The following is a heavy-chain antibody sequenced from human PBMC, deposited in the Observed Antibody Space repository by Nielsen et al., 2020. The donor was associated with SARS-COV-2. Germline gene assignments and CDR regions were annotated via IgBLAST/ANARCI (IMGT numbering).Heavy chain of an antibody. CDR3: AREAYDSSGYYLGMDY. D-gene: IGHD3-22*01. Sequence: LRLSCTVSGGSISSSYWSWIRQPPGKELEWIGYIYYSGNSNYNPSLKSRVTMSVDTSKNQFSLKLSSVTAVDTAVYYCAREAYDSSGYYLGMDYWGQGTLVTVTS. CDR2: IYYSGNS. V-gene: IGHV4-59*01. J-gene: IGHJ4*02. CDR1: GGSISSSY.